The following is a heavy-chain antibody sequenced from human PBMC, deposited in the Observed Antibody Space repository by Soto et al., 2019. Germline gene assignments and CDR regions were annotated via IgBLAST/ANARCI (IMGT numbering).Heavy chain of an antibody. D-gene: IGHD3-16*01. CDR1: GYTFTDYY. CDR2: ISPKSGDT. V-gene: IGHV1-2*02. J-gene: IGHJ6*02. Sequence: RASVKVSCKASGYTFTDYYLHWVRQAPGLGLEWMGWISPKSGDTKYAQNFQGRVTMTRDTSIRAAYMELSSLTSDDTAVYYCAKLAYYHYAMDVWGQGTTVTVSS. CDR3: AKLAYYHYAMDV.